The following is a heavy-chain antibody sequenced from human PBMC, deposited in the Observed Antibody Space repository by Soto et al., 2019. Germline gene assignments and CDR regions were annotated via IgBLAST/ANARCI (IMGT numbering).Heavy chain of an antibody. CDR1: GYTFTSYA. J-gene: IGHJ5*02. CDR3: ARVLKGMVAAIGALLP. Sequence: ASVKVSCKASGYTFTSYAMHWVRQAPGQRLEWMGWINAGNGNTKYSQKFQGRVTITRDTSASTAYMELSSLRSEDTAVYYCARVLKGMVAAIGALLPWGQGTLVTGSS. CDR2: INAGNGNT. V-gene: IGHV1-3*01. D-gene: IGHD2-15*01.